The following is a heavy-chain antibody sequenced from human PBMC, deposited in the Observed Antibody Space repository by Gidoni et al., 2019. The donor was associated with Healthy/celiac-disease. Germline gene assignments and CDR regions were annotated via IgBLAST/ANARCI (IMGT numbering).Heavy chain of an antibody. Sequence: EVQLLASGGGLVQPGGSLRLSCSASGFTFSSYAMSWVRQAPGKGLEWVSAISGSGGSTYYADSVKGRFTISRDNSKNTLYLQMNSLRAEDTAVYYCAKDITPKYYDSSGYYPFDYWGQGTLVTVSS. CDR3: AKDITPKYYDSSGYYPFDY. D-gene: IGHD3-22*01. J-gene: IGHJ4*02. V-gene: IGHV3-23*01. CDR2: ISGSGGST. CDR1: GFTFSSYA.